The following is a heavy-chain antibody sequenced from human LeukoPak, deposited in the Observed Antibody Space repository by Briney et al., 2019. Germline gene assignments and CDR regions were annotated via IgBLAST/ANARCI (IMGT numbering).Heavy chain of an antibody. J-gene: IGHJ4*02. CDR3: VRDYSNFVQGD. V-gene: IGHV4-39*02. D-gene: IGHD4-11*01. CDR1: GFIFTNYF. Sequence: GSLRLSCAASGFIFTNYFMSWVRQSPGKGLEWIGSIYSGGETHYNPSLNSRVTIFLDTSKNRFSLNPISVTATDTAVYYCVRDYSNFVQGDWGQGTLVTVSS. CDR2: IYSGGET.